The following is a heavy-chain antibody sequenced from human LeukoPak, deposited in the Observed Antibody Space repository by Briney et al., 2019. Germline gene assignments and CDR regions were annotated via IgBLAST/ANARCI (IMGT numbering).Heavy chain of an antibody. CDR3: AREPAVDTAMVTGYFDY. CDR2: IYYSGST. D-gene: IGHD5-18*01. CDR1: GGSISSGDYY. J-gene: IGHJ4*02. V-gene: IGHV4-30-4*01. Sequence: SETLSLTCTVSGGSISSGDYYWSWIRQPPGKGLEWIGYIYYSGSTYYNPSLKSRVTISVDTSKNQFSLKLSSVTAADTAVYYCAREPAVDTAMVTGYFDYWGQGTLVTVSS.